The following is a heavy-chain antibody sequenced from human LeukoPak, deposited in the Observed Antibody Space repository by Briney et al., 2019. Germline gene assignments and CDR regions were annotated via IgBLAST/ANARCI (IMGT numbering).Heavy chain of an antibody. J-gene: IGHJ4*02. Sequence: GGSLRLSCAASAFTFSSYTMTWVRQAPGKGLEWVSCISSSSSDIYYADSVKGRFTISRDNAKNSLYLQMNSLRAEDTAVYYCARTPGGEVTNFDYWGQGTLVTVSS. V-gene: IGHV3-21*04. CDR1: AFTFSSYT. CDR2: ISSSSSDI. D-gene: IGHD3-16*01. CDR3: ARTPGGEVTNFDY.